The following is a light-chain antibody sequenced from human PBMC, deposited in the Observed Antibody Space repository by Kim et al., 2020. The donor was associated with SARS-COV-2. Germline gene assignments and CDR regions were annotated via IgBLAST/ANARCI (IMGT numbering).Light chain of an antibody. V-gene: IGLV6-57*03. Sequence: IASTRTDGPIATSLVHWYQLRPGSAPTIVVYEDHQRPSGVPERFSGSIDPPSNSASLTISGLENEDEAEYYCQSYDATIRVFGGGTQLTVL. CDR2: EDH. CDR3: QSYDATIRV. J-gene: IGLJ3*02. CDR1: DGPIATSL.